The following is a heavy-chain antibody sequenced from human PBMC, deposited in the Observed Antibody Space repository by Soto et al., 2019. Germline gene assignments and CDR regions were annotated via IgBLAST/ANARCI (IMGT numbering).Heavy chain of an antibody. CDR1: GYTLTELS. Sequence: ASVKVSCKVSGYTLTELSMHWVRQAPGKGLEWMGGFDPEDGETIYAQKFQGRVTMTEDTSTDTAYMELSSLRSEDTAVYYCETVIITMVRDRITKSPPYYFAYWGQGTLVTVSS. CDR2: FDPEDGET. J-gene: IGHJ4*02. V-gene: IGHV1-24*01. D-gene: IGHD3-10*01. CDR3: ETVIITMVRDRITKSPPYYFAY.